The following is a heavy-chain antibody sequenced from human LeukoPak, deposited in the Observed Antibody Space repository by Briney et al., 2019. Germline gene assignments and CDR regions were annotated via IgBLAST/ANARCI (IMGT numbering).Heavy chain of an antibody. CDR1: GFTFSSYS. J-gene: IGHJ4*02. V-gene: IGHV3-21*01. D-gene: IGHD2-2*01. CDR3: AREDQLLGPIFDY. CDR2: ISSSSSYI. Sequence: GGSLRLSCAASGFTFSSYSMNWVRQAPGKGLEWVSSISSSSSYIYYADSVKGRFTISRDNAKNSLYLQMNSLRAEDTAVYYCAREDQLLGPIFDYWGQGTLVTVSS.